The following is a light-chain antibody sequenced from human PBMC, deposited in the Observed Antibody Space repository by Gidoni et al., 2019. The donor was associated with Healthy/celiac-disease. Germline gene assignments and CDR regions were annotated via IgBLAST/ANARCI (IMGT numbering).Light chain of an antibody. Sequence: IVMTQSPATLSVSPGERATLSCRARQSVSSNLAWYQQKPGQAPRLLIYGASTRATGIPARFSGSGSGTEFTLTISSLQSEDFAVYYCQQYNNWLTFGGGTKVEIK. J-gene: IGKJ4*01. CDR3: QQYNNWLT. CDR1: QSVSSN. CDR2: GAS. V-gene: IGKV3-15*01.